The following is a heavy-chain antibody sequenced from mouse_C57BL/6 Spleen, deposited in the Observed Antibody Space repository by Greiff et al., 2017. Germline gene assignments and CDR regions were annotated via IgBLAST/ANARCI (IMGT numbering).Heavy chain of an antibody. D-gene: IGHD2-5*01. Sequence: VKLQEPGAELVRPGSSVKLSCKASGYTFTSYWMHWVKQRPIQGLEWIGNIDPSDSETHYNQKFKDKATLTVDKSSSTAYMQLSSLTSEYSAVYYCARNPYYSNYVYYAMDYWGQGTSVTVSS. CDR3: ARNPYYSNYVYYAMDY. CDR1: GYTFTSYW. CDR2: IDPSDSET. V-gene: IGHV1-52*01. J-gene: IGHJ4*01.